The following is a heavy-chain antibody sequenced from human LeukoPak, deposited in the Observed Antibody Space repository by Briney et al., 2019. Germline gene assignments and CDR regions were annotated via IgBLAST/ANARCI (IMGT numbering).Heavy chain of an antibody. Sequence: PGGSLRLSCAASGFPFSSYWMAWVRQAPGKGLEWVASIKQDGGETFYVDSVKGRFTISRDNSKNALYLQMNSLRAEDTAVYYCAREAEALLDWGQGTLVTVSS. V-gene: IGHV3-7*01. CDR1: GFPFSSYW. CDR2: IKQDGGET. J-gene: IGHJ4*02. D-gene: IGHD3-3*01. CDR3: AREAEALLD.